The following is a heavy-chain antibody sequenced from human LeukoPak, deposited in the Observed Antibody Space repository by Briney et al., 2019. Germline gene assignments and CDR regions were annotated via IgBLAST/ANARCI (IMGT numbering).Heavy chain of an antibody. CDR2: INPNSGGT. D-gene: IGHD3-9*01. J-gene: IGHJ3*02. Sequence: GASVKVSCKASGYTFTGYYMHWVRQAPGQGLEWMGWINPNSGGTNYAQKFQGRVTMTRDTSISTAYMELSRLRSDDTAVYYCARDRPILRYFDWSDPKGAFDIWGQGTMVTVSS. V-gene: IGHV1-2*02. CDR3: ARDRPILRYFDWSDPKGAFDI. CDR1: GYTFTGYY.